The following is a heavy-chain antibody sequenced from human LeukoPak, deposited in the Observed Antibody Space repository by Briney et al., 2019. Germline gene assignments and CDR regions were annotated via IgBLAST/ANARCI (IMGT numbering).Heavy chain of an antibody. Sequence: ASVKVSCKASGYTFTSYAMNWVRQAPGQGLEWMGWINTNTGNPTYAQDFTGRFVFSLDTSVSTAYLQISSLKAEDTAVYYCTRGIFHCGGPCRSLWGQGTLVTVSS. V-gene: IGHV7-4-1*02. CDR2: INTNTGNP. D-gene: IGHD2-21*01. J-gene: IGHJ4*02. CDR3: TRGIFHCGGPCRSL. CDR1: GYTFTSYA.